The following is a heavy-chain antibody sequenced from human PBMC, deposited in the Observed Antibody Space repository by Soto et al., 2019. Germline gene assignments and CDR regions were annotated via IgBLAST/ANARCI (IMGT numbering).Heavy chain of an antibody. V-gene: IGHV3-33*01. Sequence: QVQLVESGGGVVQPGGSLRLSCVASGFIFSNFGMHWVRQAPGKGLEWVAVISSDEKIKQYADSVRGRFAISRDNSKNTLYVQMTILRAEDTARYYCARVLRSVLDYWGQGTLVTVSS. D-gene: IGHD6-6*01. CDR3: ARVLRSVLDY. CDR2: ISSDEKIK. J-gene: IGHJ4*02. CDR1: GFIFSNFG.